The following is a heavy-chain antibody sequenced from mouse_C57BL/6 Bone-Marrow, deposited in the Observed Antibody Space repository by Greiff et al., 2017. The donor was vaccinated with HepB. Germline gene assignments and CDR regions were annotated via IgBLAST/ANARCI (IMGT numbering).Heavy chain of an antibody. V-gene: IGHV5-4*03. CDR2: ISDGGSYT. CDR1: GFTFSSYA. J-gene: IGHJ4*01. Sequence: EVKVEESGGGLVKPGGSLKLSCAASGFTFSSYAMSWVRQTPEKRLEWVATISDGGSYTYYPDNVKGRFTISRDNAKNNLYLQMSHLKSEDTAMYYCARSLLRAMDYWGQGTSVTVSS. CDR3: ARSLLRAMDY. D-gene: IGHD2-1*01.